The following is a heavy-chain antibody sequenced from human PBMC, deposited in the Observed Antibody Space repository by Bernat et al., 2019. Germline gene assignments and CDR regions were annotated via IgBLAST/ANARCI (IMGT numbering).Heavy chain of an antibody. CDR2: ISYDGSNK. CDR3: AKAEEQWLGEYFQH. D-gene: IGHD6-19*01. J-gene: IGHJ1*01. Sequence: QVQLVESGGGVVQPGRSLRLSCAASGFTFSSYGMHWVRQAPGKGLEWVAVISYDGSNKYYAESVKGRFTISRDNSKNTLYLQMNSLRAEDTAVYYCAKAEEQWLGEYFQHWGQGTLVTVSS. CDR1: GFTFSSYG. V-gene: IGHV3-30*18.